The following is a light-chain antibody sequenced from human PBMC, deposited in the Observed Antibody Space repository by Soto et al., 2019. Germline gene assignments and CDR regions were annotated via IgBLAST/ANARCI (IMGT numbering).Light chain of an antibody. CDR1: QSISSW. Sequence: DIQMTQSPSTLSASVGDRVTITCRASQSISSWLAWYQQKPGKAPKLLIYDASSLESGVPSRFSGSGSGTEFPLTISTLQPNDFETYYCQKNNSYPWTFGQGTRVKIK. CDR2: DAS. CDR3: QKNNSYPWT. J-gene: IGKJ1*01. V-gene: IGKV1-5*01.